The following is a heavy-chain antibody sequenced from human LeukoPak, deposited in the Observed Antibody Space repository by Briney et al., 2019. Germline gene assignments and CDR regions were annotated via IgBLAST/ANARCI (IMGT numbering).Heavy chain of an antibody. V-gene: IGHV3-30-3*01. J-gene: IGHJ3*02. Sequence: QPGGSLRLSCAASGFTFSSYAMHWVRQAPGKGLEWVAVISYDGSNKYYADSVKGRFTISRDNSKNTLYLQMNSLRAEDTAVYYCVRECYIRFLEWLPGAFDIWGQGTMVTVSS. CDR1: GFTFSSYA. CDR3: VRECYIRFLEWLPGAFDI. D-gene: IGHD3-3*01. CDR2: ISYDGSNK.